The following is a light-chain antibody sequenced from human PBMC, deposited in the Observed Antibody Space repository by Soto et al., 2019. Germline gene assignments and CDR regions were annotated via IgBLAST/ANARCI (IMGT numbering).Light chain of an antibody. J-gene: IGLJ1*01. CDR3: SSYTSSNTYV. Sequence: QSALTQPASVFGSPGQSITISCTGTISDVSGYNFVSWYQQYPGEAPKLMIYDVSNRPSGVSNRFSGSKSGNTASLTISGLQAEDEADYYCSSYTSSNTYVFGTGTKVTVL. CDR1: ISDVSGYNF. CDR2: DVS. V-gene: IGLV2-14*03.